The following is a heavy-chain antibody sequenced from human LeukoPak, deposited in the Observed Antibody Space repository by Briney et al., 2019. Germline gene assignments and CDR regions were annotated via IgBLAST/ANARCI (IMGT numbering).Heavy chain of an antibody. CDR1: VGSFSGYY. V-gene: IGHV4-34*01. D-gene: IGHD1-14*01. J-gene: IGHJ4*02. Sequence: SETLSVTCAVYVGSFSGYYGSWVREPPGEGRGWVWEINHSGSATYNPSLKSRVAISVDTSKNEFSLELSSVRAAGTAVYYCARGTGFVVRGKAKGFGYWGQGTLVTVSS. CDR3: ARGTGFVVRGKAKGFGY. CDR2: INHSGSA.